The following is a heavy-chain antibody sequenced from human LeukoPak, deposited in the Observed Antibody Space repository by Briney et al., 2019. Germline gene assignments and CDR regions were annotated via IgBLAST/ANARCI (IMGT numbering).Heavy chain of an antibody. J-gene: IGHJ4*02. CDR2: IYSSGST. D-gene: IGHD6-13*01. Sequence: SETLSLTRTVSGGSISSYHWSWIRQPAGKGLEWIGRIYSSGSTNYNPSLKSRVTMSVDTSKNQFSLKLSSVTAADTAVYYCPRETAAGTLDYWGQGTLVTVSS. V-gene: IGHV4-4*07. CDR1: GGSISSYH. CDR3: PRETAAGTLDY.